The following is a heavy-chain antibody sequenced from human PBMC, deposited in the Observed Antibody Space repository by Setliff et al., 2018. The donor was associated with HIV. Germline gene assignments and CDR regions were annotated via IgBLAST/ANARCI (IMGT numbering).Heavy chain of an antibody. V-gene: IGHV3-48*04. CDR2: ISSSSSTI. J-gene: IGHJ4*02. CDR1: GFTFKTYS. D-gene: IGHD3-10*01. CDR3: ARESTMVRGVSDY. Sequence: GGSLRLSCVGSGFTFKTYSMNWVRQAPGKGLEWVSYISSSSSTIYYADSVKGRFTISRDNAKNSLYLQMNSLRAEDTAVYYCARESTMVRGVSDYWGQGTLVTVSS.